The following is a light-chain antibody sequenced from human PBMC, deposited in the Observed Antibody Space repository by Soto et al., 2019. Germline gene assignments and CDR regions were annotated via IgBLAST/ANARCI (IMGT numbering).Light chain of an antibody. CDR1: QSVSSTY. V-gene: IGKV3-20*01. CDR3: QQYGSSPYT. CDR2: GAS. J-gene: IGKJ2*01. Sequence: EVVLTQSPGTLSLSPGDRATLSCRASQSVSSTYLAWYQHKPGQAPMLLIYGASSRSTGIPHRFSVSGSGTDFTLTISRLEPDDFPVYYCQQYGSSPYTLGQGTNLYSK.